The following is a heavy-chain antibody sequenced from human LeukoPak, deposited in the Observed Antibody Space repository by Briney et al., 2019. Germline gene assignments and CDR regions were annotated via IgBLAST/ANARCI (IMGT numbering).Heavy chain of an antibody. Sequence: SQTLCLTCAVSGVSRNRAGYYWTSIRQHPGRGQGRVVCIYYSGKTYYNPSLKNRLTISVDMSKNLFFVKLSFVTAADTAVFYCARGYSGSPCYFSMDVWGKGTTVTVSA. V-gene: IGHV4-31*11. D-gene: IGHD5-12*01. J-gene: IGHJ6*04. CDR2: IYYSGKT. CDR1: GVSRNRAGYY. CDR3: ARGYSGSPCYFSMDV.